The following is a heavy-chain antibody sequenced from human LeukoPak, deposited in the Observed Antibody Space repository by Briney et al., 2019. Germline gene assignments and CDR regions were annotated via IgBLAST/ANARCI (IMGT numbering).Heavy chain of an antibody. CDR1: GFAVSNNH. D-gene: IGHD6-6*01. CDR3: AKAVLAARPYDAFDI. J-gene: IGHJ3*02. V-gene: IGHV3-23*01. Sequence: GGSLRLSCKASGFAVSNNHMTWVRQAPGKGPDWVSAISISGAGTYYTDSVKGRFTISRDNSKNTLYLQMNSLRAEDTAVYYCAKAVLAARPYDAFDIWGQGTMVTVSS. CDR2: ISISGAGT.